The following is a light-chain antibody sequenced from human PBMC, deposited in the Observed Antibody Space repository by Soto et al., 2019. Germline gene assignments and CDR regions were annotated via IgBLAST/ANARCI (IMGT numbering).Light chain of an antibody. CDR3: QQYHIWPPWT. CDR1: QSIRSN. CDR2: GAS. V-gene: IGKV3-15*01. J-gene: IGKJ1*01. Sequence: IVMTQSPDTLSVSPRARAPLSCRLSQSIRSNLAWYQQRPGQAPRLLMYGASTRADGIPARFTGSGSGTEFTLTISSLQSEDFAVYYCQQYHIWPPWTSGQGTKVDI.